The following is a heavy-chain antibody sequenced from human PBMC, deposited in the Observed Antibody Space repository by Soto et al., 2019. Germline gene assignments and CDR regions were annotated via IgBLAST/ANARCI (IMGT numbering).Heavy chain of an antibody. CDR2: ISGSGGST. V-gene: IGHV3-23*01. Sequence: PGGSLRLSCAASGFTFSSYAMSWVRQAPGKGLEWVSAISGSGGSTYYADSVKGRFTISRDNSKNTLYLQMNSLRAEDTAVYYCAKDHVVVVAARSDYWGQGTLVTVSS. CDR3: AKDHVVVVAARSDY. D-gene: IGHD2-15*01. CDR1: GFTFSSYA. J-gene: IGHJ4*02.